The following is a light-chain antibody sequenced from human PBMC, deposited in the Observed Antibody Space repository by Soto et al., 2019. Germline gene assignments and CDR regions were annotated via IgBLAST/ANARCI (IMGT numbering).Light chain of an antibody. CDR3: QQYDSSPT. CDR1: QSVSSNY. V-gene: IGKV3-20*01. Sequence: EIVLTQSPGTLSLSPGERATLSCRASQSVSSNYLAWYQQKPGQAPRLLIYGASSRATGIPDRFSGSGSEKDFTLTISRLEPEDFAVYYCQQYDSSPTFGQGTKVEIK. J-gene: IGKJ1*01. CDR2: GAS.